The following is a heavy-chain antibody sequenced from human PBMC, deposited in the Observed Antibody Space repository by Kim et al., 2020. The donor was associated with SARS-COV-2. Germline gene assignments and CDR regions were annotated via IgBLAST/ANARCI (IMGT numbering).Heavy chain of an antibody. CDR2: ISSSSSYI. J-gene: IGHJ4*02. CDR3: ARALPDYGDYVGF. V-gene: IGHV3-21*01. Sequence: GGSLRLSCAASGFTFSSYSMNWVRQAPGKGLEWVSSISSSSSYIYYADSVKGRFTISRDNAKNSLYLQMNSLRAEDTAVYYCARALPDYGDYVGFWGQGTLVTVSS. CDR1: GFTFSSYS. D-gene: IGHD4-17*01.